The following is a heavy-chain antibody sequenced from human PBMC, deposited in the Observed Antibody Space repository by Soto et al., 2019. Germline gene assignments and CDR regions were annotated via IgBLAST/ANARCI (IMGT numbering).Heavy chain of an antibody. CDR1: GGYFNNRQTLNSYP. CDR3: ATSWGGEIYYYYYAMDV. V-gene: IGHV1-69*06. J-gene: IGHJ6*02. Sequence: QVQVVQSGAEVKRPGSSVNVSCKASGGYFNNRQTLNSYPISWVRQAPGQGLEWMGGIIPLFGTTNCAQRCQGRVTITADKSTSTTYLELNNVTSADTAVYYCATSWGGEIYYYYYAMDVWGQGTTVTVSS. CDR2: IIPLFGTT. D-gene: IGHD3-16*01.